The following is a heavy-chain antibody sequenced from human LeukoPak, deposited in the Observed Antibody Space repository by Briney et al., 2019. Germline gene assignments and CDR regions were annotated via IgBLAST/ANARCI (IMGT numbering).Heavy chain of an antibody. D-gene: IGHD3-16*01. CDR1: GFTFSSYS. V-gene: IGHV3-48*01. CDR3: VRDQGGAVSY. CDR2: ISSLSGTI. J-gene: IGHJ4*02. Sequence: GGSLRLSCAASGFTFSSYSMNWVRQAPGKGLEWVSYISSLSGTIYYADSVKGRFIISRDNAQNSLLLQMNSLRAEDTAVYYCVRDQGGAVSYWGQGTLVTVSS.